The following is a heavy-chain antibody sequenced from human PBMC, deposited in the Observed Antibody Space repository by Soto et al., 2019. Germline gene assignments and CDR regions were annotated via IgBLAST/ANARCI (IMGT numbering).Heavy chain of an antibody. Sequence: QVHLVQSGAEVRKPGASVKVSCKAFGYTFTSYAMHWVRQAPGQRLEWMGWINAGNGNTKYSQKFQGRVTITRDTSASTAYMELSSLRSEDTAVYYCARGLNGYLHYFDYWGQGTLVTVSS. CDR2: INAGNGNT. CDR3: ARGLNGYLHYFDY. J-gene: IGHJ4*02. D-gene: IGHD5-18*01. CDR1: GYTFTSYA. V-gene: IGHV1-3*01.